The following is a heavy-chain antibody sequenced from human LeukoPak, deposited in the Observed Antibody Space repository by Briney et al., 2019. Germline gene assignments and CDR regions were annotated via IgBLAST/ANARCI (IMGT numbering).Heavy chain of an antibody. J-gene: IGHJ4*02. Sequence: GESLKISCKGSGYSFTNYWIGWVRQMPGKGLEWMGIIYPGDSDTRYSPSFQGQVTISADKSISTAYLQWSSPKASDTAMYYCARHRYCSGGSCYLDYWGQGTLVTVSS. CDR3: ARHRYCSGGSCYLDY. V-gene: IGHV5-51*01. CDR1: GYSFTNYW. CDR2: IYPGDSDT. D-gene: IGHD2-15*01.